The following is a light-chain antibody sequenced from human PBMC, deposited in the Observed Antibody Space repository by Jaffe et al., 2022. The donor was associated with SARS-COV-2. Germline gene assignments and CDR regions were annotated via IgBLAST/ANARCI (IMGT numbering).Light chain of an antibody. CDR2: DAS. V-gene: IGKV1-33*01. Sequence: DIQMTQSPSSLSASVGDRVTITCQASQHIRKNLNWYQQKPGKAPKLLSYDASNLETGVPSRFSGSGSGTDFTFTISSLQPEDIATYYCQQYDNVPITFGQGTRLEIK. CDR1: QHIRKN. J-gene: IGKJ5*01. CDR3: QQYDNVPIT.